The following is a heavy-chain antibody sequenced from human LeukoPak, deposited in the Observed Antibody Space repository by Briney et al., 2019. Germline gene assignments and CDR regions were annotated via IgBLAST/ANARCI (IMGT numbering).Heavy chain of an antibody. V-gene: IGHV3-23*01. Sequence: GGSLILYCPASGFTFSCFGMSWGGRATGQWLHLLSAFSGCGGSTYYADSVKGRFTISRDNSKNTLYLQMNSLRAEDTAVYYCAKDLSKGLLYRRGMYYFDYWGQGTLVTVSS. CDR1: GFTFSCFG. J-gene: IGHJ4*02. CDR2: FSGCGGST. D-gene: IGHD3-3*01. CDR3: AKDLSKGLLYRRGMYYFDY.